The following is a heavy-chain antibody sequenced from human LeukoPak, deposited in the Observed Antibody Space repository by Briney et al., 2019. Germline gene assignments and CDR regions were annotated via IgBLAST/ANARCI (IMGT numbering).Heavy chain of an antibody. CDR3: ARGYCSSTSCYTGTFFDY. J-gene: IGHJ4*02. D-gene: IGHD2-2*02. CDR1: GYTFTSYG. CDR2: ISAYNGNT. V-gene: IGHV1-18*01. Sequence: ASVEVSCKASGYTFTSYGISWVRQAPGQGLEWMGWISAYNGNTNYAQKLQGRVTMTTDTSTSTAYMELRSLRSDDTAVYYCARGYCSSTSCYTGTFFDYWGQGTLVTVSS.